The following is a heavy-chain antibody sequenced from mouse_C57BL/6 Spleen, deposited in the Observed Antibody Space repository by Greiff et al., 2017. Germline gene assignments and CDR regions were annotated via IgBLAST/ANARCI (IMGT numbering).Heavy chain of an antibody. V-gene: IGHV1-74*01. CDR2: IHPSDSDT. CDR3: AIKIITTVVAFDD. D-gene: IGHD1-1*01. Sequence: QVQLQQPGAELVKPGASVKVSCKASGYTFTSYWMHWVKQRPGQGLEWIGRIHPSDSDTNYNQKFKGKATLTVDKSSSTAYMQLSSLTSEDSAVYYCAIKIITTVVAFDDWGQGTTLTVSS. CDR1: GYTFTSYW. J-gene: IGHJ2*01.